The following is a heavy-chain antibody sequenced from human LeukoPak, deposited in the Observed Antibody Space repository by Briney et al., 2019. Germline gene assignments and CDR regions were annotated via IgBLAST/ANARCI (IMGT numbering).Heavy chain of an antibody. D-gene: IGHD3-22*01. CDR3: ARGPLAAMIVVAPTGWFEP. J-gene: IGHJ5*02. V-gene: IGHV4-34*01. Sequence: PSETLSLTCAVYGGSFSGYYWSWIRQPPGKGLEWIGEINHSGSTNYNQSLKSRVTISVDTSKNQFSLKLSSVTAADAAVYYWARGPLAAMIVVAPTGWFEPWGQGTLVTVSS. CDR1: GGSFSGYY. CDR2: INHSGST.